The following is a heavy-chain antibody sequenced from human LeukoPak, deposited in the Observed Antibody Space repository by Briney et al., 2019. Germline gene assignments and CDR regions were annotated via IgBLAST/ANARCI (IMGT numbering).Heavy chain of an antibody. D-gene: IGHD3-16*01. CDR1: GGSITNSNW. J-gene: IGHJ4*02. Sequence: SETLSLTCAVSGGSITNSNWWSWVRQPPGEGLEWIGEIFHSGSINYNSSLKSRVTISVDKSKDQFFLQLKSVSAADTAVYFCARGGSDGGATQFFDYWGQGILITVSA. V-gene: IGHV4-4*02. CDR3: ARGGSDGGATQFFDY. CDR2: IFHSGSI.